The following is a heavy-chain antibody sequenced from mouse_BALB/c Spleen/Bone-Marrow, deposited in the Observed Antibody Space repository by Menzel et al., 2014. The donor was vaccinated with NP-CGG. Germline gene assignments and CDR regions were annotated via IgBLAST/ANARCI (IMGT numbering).Heavy chain of an antibody. V-gene: IGHV1-4*02. CDR2: INPSIGYT. Sequence: QVQLQQSAAELARPGASVKPSCRASGYIFTSYTIQWIKQRPGQGLEWIGYINPSIGYTEYNQKFKDKTTLTADTSSSTTYMQLSSLTSEDSAVYYCAREGTYYAYFDYWGQGTTLTVSS. CDR3: AREGTYYAYFDY. J-gene: IGHJ2*01. CDR1: GYIFTSYT. D-gene: IGHD1-1*01.